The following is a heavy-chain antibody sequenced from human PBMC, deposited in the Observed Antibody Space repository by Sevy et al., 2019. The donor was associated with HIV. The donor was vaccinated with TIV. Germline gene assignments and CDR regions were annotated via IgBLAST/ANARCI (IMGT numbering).Heavy chain of an antibody. V-gene: IGHV3-53*01. CDR1: GFTVSSSY. D-gene: IGHD6-19*01. J-gene: IGHJ3*02. Sequence: GGSLRLSCAASGFTVSSSYMPWVRQAPGKGLEWVSVIYSGGSTYYADSVKGRFTISRDNSKKTLYLKMNSLRAEDTAVYYCARLAVAGGLDAFDICGQGTMVTVSS. CDR2: IYSGGST. CDR3: ARLAVAGGLDAFDI.